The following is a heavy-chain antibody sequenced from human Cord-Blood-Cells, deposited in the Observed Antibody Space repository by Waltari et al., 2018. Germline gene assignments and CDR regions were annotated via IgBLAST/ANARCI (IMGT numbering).Heavy chain of an antibody. CDR2: IIPILGIA. J-gene: IGHJ4*02. CDR1: GGTFRSYA. V-gene: IGHV1-69*04. CDR3: ARGPAYCGGDCYSDY. D-gene: IGHD2-21*02. Sequence: QVQLVQSGAEVKKPGSSVKVSCQASGGTFRSYAISWVRQAPGQGLEWMGGIIPILGIANYAQKFQGRVTITADESTSTAYMELSSLRSEDTAVYYCARGPAYCGGDCYSDYWGQGTLVTVSS.